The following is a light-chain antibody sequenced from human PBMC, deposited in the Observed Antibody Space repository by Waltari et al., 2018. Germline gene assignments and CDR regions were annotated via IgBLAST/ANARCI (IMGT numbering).Light chain of an antibody. CDR2: RND. Sequence: QSVLTQPPSASGTPGQRVTISCSGISSNIGNNYVFWYQQLPGTAPKLLIYRNDHRPPGVPDRFSGSKSVTSASLAIGGLRSEDEADYHCAAWDNSLSGWVFGEGTKLTVL. V-gene: IGLV1-47*01. CDR1: SSNIGNNY. J-gene: IGLJ3*02. CDR3: AAWDNSLSGWV.